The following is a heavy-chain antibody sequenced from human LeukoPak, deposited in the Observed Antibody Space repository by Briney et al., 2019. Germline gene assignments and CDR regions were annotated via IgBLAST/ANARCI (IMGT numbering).Heavy chain of an antibody. CDR2: VYYTGST. CDR1: GGSIGNYY. J-gene: IGHJ4*02. D-gene: IGHD3-9*01. CDR3: ARAGNSFDTGYFFDY. Sequence: SETLSLTCTVSGGSIGNYYWTWIRQPPGKGLKWIGYVYYTGSTYYNPSLKSRVTISLDTSKKQFSLKVTSVTAADTAVYYCARAGNSFDTGYFFDYWGQGTLVTVSS. V-gene: IGHV4-59*01.